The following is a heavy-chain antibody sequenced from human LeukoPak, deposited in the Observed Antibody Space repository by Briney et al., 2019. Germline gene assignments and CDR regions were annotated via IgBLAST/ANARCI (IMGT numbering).Heavy chain of an antibody. Sequence: GGSLRLSCAASGFTFSSYEMNWVRQAPGKGLVWVARTKGDGSSTIYADSVKGRFTISRDNSKNTLYLQTSSLRAEDTAVYYCARASTTVPNLLDHWGRGTLVTVSS. CDR1: GFTFSSYE. V-gene: IGHV3-74*01. D-gene: IGHD4-17*01. J-gene: IGHJ4*02. CDR2: TKGDGSST. CDR3: ARASTTVPNLLDH.